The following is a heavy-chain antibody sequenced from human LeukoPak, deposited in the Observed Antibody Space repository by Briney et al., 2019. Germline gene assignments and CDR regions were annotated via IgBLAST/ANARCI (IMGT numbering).Heavy chain of an antibody. CDR3: ARAWSSGSYYTIKYYYYYMDV. J-gene: IGHJ6*03. V-gene: IGHV1-46*01. CDR1: GYTFTGYY. D-gene: IGHD3-10*01. CDR2: INPSCGST. Sequence: GASVKVSCKASGYTFTGYYMHWVRQAPGQGLEWMGIINPSCGSTSYAQKFQGRVTMTRDMSTSTVYMELSSLRSEDTAVYYCARAWSSGSYYTIKYYYYYMDVWGKGTTVTVSS.